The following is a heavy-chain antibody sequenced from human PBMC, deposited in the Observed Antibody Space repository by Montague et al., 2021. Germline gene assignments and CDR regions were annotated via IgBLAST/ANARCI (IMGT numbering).Heavy chain of an antibody. Sequence: SETLSLTCIVSSGSISSFSWAWIRLAPGKALEWIGHVYDSGDTYYNPSLYSRLTFSLDTSRSQFFLRLTSVTAADTAVSDCARTGRPMGLYHFDYWGQGTLVTVSS. V-gene: IGHV4-59*03. D-gene: IGHD2-8*01. CDR3: ARTGRPMGLYHFDY. J-gene: IGHJ4*02. CDR2: VYDSGDT. CDR1: SGSISSFS.